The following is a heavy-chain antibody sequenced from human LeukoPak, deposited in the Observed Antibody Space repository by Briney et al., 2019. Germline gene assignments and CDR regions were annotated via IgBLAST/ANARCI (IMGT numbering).Heavy chain of an antibody. D-gene: IGHD4-23*01. J-gene: IGHJ4*02. V-gene: IGHV4-39*01. CDR1: GGSISSSDYY. CDR2: IYYNGNT. CDR3: ARTVGTHRFDY. Sequence: SETPSLTCSVSGGSISSSDYYWGWIRQPPGEGLEWLGTIYYNGNTYYNPSLQSRVIISVDTSKNQFSLKLTSVTAPDTAVYYCARTVGTHRFDYWGQGILVTVSS.